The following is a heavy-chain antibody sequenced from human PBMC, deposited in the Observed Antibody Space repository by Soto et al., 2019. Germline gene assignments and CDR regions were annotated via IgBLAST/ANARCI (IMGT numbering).Heavy chain of an antibody. Sequence: ASVKVSCKASGYTFTGYYMHWVRQAPGQGLEWMGWINPNSGGTNYAQKFQGWVTMTRDTSISTAYMELSRLRSDDTAVYYCARSSQYDYGAFDIWGQGTMVTVSS. J-gene: IGHJ3*02. D-gene: IGHD3-16*01. V-gene: IGHV1-2*04. CDR2: INPNSGGT. CDR1: GYTFTGYY. CDR3: ARSSQYDYGAFDI.